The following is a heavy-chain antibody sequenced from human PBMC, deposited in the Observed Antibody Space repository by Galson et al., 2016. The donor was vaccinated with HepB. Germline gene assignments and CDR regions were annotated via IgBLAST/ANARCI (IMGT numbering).Heavy chain of an antibody. Sequence: SLRLSCAASGSTLDHYAMHWVRQAPGKGLEWVSGISWNSGSIGYADSVKGRFTISRDNAKNSLYLQMNSLRAGGTALYYCAKDSGAYYYDSSGYRRKAFDIWGQGTMVTVSS. CDR2: ISWNSGSI. CDR1: GSTLDHYA. D-gene: IGHD3-22*01. V-gene: IGHV3-9*01. CDR3: AKDSGAYYYDSSGYRRKAFDI. J-gene: IGHJ3*02.